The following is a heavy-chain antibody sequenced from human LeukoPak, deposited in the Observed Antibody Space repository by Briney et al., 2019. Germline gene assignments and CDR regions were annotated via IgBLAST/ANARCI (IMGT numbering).Heavy chain of an antibody. Sequence: VASVKVSCKASGYTFTSYYMHWVRQAPGQGLEWMGWINPQNGGTNYAQKFQGRVTTTRDTSINTAYMDLTSLGSDDTAVYYCARDYGENYRDPSNWFDPWGQGILVTVSS. CDR3: ARDYGENYRDPSNWFDP. D-gene: IGHD4-17*01. J-gene: IGHJ5*02. V-gene: IGHV1-2*02. CDR2: INPQNGGT. CDR1: GYTFTSYY.